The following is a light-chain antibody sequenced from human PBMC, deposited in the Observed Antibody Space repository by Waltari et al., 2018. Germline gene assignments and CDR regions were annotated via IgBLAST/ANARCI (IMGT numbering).Light chain of an antibody. V-gene: IGKV3-11*01. CDR2: EAS. J-gene: IGKJ4*01. CDR3: QQRSNWPLLT. CDR1: QSVSSY. Sequence: EIVLTQSPATLSLSPGDRATLSCRASQSVSSYLAWYQQKPGQAPRLLIYEASNRATGIPARFSGSGSGTDFTLTISSLEPEDCAVYYCQQRSNWPLLTFGGGTKVEIK.